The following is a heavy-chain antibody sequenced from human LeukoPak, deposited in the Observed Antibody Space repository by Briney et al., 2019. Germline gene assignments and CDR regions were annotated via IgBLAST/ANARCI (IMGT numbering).Heavy chain of an antibody. CDR3: VRSWGTGWFDS. J-gene: IGHJ5*01. Sequence: PGGSLRLSCAASGFTFSSYWMNWVRQAPGKGPVWVSHINSDGSTTNYADSVKGRFTISRDNANNTLSLQMNSLRAEDTAVYYCVRSWGTGWFDSWGRGTLVTVSS. CDR1: GFTFSSYW. CDR2: INSDGSTT. D-gene: IGHD3-16*01. V-gene: IGHV3-74*01.